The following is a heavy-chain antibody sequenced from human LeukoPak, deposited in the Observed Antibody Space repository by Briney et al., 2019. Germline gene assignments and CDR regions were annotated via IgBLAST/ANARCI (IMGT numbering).Heavy chain of an antibody. J-gene: IGHJ4*02. V-gene: IGHV3-7*01. CDR2: IKQDGSET. CDR1: GFTFSSYW. CDR3: ASLSFDY. Sequence: GGSLRLSCAASGFTFSSYWMSWVRQAPGKGLEWVANIKQDGSETYYVNSVKGRFTISRDNAQNSLYLQMNSLRVEDTAVYFCASLSFDYWGQGTLVTVSS.